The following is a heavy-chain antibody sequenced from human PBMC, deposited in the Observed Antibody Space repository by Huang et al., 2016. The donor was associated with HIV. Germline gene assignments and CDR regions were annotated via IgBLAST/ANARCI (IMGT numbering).Heavy chain of an antibody. CDR3: ARDPHVFVAGPFFDC. CDR2: IDTDKSDT. D-gene: IGHD3-10*02. J-gene: IGHJ4*02. Sequence: QVQLVQSGAEVKKPGASVKVSCKASGYTFTNFAMHWVRQAPGQRLEWMGWIDTDKSDTRYSPRFQGRLTMTRDTSASTAYMELSSLRSEDTAVYYCARDPHVFVAGPFFDCWGQGTLFTVSS. CDR1: GYTFTNFA. V-gene: IGHV1-3*04.